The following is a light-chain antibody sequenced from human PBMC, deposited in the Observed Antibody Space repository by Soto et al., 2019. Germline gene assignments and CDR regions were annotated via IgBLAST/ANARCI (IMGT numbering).Light chain of an antibody. Sequence: PGERATLSCRASQSVSSSYLAWYQQKPGQAPRLLIYGASSRATGIPDRFSGSGSGTDFTLTISGLEPEDFAVYYCQQYGSSPNTFGQGTRLEIK. CDR1: QSVSSSY. V-gene: IGKV3-20*01. CDR3: QQYGSSPNT. J-gene: IGKJ5*01. CDR2: GAS.